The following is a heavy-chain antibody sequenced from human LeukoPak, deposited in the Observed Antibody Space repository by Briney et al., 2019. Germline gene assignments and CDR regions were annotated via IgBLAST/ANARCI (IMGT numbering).Heavy chain of an antibody. CDR1: GGSIISNY. D-gene: IGHD3-22*01. J-gene: IGHJ6*03. CDR2: IYGSGIT. V-gene: IGHV4-4*07. Sequence: SETLSLTCTVSGGSIISNYCSWIRQSAGTGLEWIGRIYGSGITDYNPSLKGRVTMSLDTSRKQFSLRLTPVTAADTAVYYCARLKFYDSTGYSPGYYMDVWGKGTTVSVFS. CDR3: ARLKFYDSTGYSPGYYMDV.